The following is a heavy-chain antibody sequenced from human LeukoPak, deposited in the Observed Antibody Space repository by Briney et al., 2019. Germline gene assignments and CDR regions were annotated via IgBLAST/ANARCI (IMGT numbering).Heavy chain of an antibody. Sequence: GGSLRLSCAASGFTFSSYAMHWVRQAPGKGLEYVSAISSNGGSTYYANSVKGRFTISRDNSKNTLYLQMNSLRAEDTAVYYCAKDLLRITMIVVVQNGFDYWGQGTLVTVSS. D-gene: IGHD3-22*01. CDR1: GFTFSSYA. J-gene: IGHJ5*01. CDR3: AKDLLRITMIVVVQNGFDY. CDR2: ISSNGGST. V-gene: IGHV3-64*01.